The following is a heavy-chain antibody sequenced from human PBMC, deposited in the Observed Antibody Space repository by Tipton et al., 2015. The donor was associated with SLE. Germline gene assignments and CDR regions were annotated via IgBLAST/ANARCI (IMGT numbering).Heavy chain of an antibody. J-gene: IGHJ5*02. Sequence: TLSLTCTVSGYSISSGYYWGWIRQPPGKGLEWIGEINHSGSTNYNPSLKSRVTISVDTSKNQFSLKLSSVTAADTAVYYCARGDRGVLLPHYWFDPWGQGTLVTVSS. CDR1: GYSISSGYY. D-gene: IGHD3-10*01. V-gene: IGHV4-38-2*02. CDR2: INHSGST. CDR3: ARGDRGVLLPHYWFDP.